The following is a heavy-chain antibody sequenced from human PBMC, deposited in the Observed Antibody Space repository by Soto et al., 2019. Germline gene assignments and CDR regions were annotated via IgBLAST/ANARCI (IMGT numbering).Heavy chain of an antibody. D-gene: IGHD2-15*01. J-gene: IGHJ4*02. V-gene: IGHV4-30-2*01. CDR2: IYHSGST. CDR3: ARGEVVALGY. CDR1: GGSISSGGYS. Sequence: QLQLQESGSGLVKPSQTLSLTCAVSGGSISSGGYSWSWIRQPPGKGLEWIGYIYHSGSTCYNPSLKRRGTRFGDRAKNQVPLKLCSVTAADTAVYYCARGEVVALGYWGQGTLVTVSS.